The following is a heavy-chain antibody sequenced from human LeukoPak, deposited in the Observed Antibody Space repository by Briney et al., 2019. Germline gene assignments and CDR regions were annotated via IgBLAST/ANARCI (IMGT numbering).Heavy chain of an antibody. D-gene: IGHD2-21*01. CDR2: INHSGST. CDR1: GGSFSGYY. CDR3: ASSRQMWYFQN. J-gene: IGHJ1*01. Sequence: SETLSLTCAVYGGSFSGYYWSWIRQPPGKGLEWIGEINHSGSTNYNPSLKSRVTISADTSKNQFSLKLSSVTAADTAVYYCASSRQMWYFQNWGRGTLVTVSS. V-gene: IGHV4-34*01.